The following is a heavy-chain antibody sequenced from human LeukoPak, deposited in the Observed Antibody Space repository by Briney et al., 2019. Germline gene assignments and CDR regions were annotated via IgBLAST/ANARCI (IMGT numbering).Heavy chain of an antibody. J-gene: IGHJ3*02. CDR3: ARAGSSWYADDAFDI. Sequence: GASVRVSCKASGYTFTSYDINWVRQATGQGLEWMGWMNPNSGNTGYAQKFQGRVTMTRNTSISTAYMELSSLRSEDTAVYYCARAGSSWYADDAFDIWGQGTMVTVSS. V-gene: IGHV1-8*01. D-gene: IGHD6-13*01. CDR2: MNPNSGNT. CDR1: GYTFTSYD.